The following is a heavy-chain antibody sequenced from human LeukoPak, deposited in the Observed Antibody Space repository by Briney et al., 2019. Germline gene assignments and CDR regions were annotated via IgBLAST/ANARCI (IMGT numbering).Heavy chain of an antibody. CDR1: GFTFSSYA. D-gene: IGHD2-15*01. J-gene: IGHJ6*02. V-gene: IGHV3-64*04. CDR3: AREDIVVVVAVTPPQGPYYYYGMDV. CDR2: ISSNGGST. Sequence: GGSLRLSCSASGFTFSSYAMHWVRQAPGKGLEYVSAISSNGGSTYYADSVKGRFTISRDNAKNSLYLQMNSLRDEDTAVYYCAREDIVVVVAVTPPQGPYYYYGMDVWGQGTTVTVSS.